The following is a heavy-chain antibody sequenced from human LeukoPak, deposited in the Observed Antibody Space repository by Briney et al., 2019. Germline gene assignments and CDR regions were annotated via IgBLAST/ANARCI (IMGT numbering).Heavy chain of an antibody. CDR3: ESLHLGYYYMDV. CDR2: VHTSGST. Sequence: SPSQTLSLTCTVSGGSISSSSYYWRWIRQPAGKGLEWIGRVHTSGSTNYNPSLESRVTISIDTSKNQFSLKLSSVTAADTAVYYCESLHLGYYYMDVWGKGTAVTISS. V-gene: IGHV4-61*02. J-gene: IGHJ6*03. CDR1: GGSISSSSYY. D-gene: IGHD7-27*01.